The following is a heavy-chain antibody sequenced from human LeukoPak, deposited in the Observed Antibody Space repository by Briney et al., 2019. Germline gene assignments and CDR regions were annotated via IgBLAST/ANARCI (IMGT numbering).Heavy chain of an antibody. J-gene: IGHJ4*02. CDR3: ARALDGGMSGSLGGYDY. CDR1: GYTFTSYG. D-gene: IGHD1-26*01. V-gene: IGHV1-18*01. Sequence: ASVKVSCKASGYTFTSYGISWVRQAPGQGLEWMGWISAYNGNTNYAQKLQGRVTMTTDTSTSTAYMELRSLRSEDTAVYYCARALDGGMSGSLGGYDYWGQGTLVTVSS. CDR2: ISAYNGNT.